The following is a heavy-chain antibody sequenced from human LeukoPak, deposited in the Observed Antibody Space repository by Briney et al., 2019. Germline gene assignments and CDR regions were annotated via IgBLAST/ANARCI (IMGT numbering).Heavy chain of an antibody. CDR3: ARVTGSYSFDS. J-gene: IGHJ4*02. Sequence: GGSLRLSCAASGFTFSDYYMSWIRQAPGKGLEWASYITSSTSYTNYADSVKGRFTISRDNVKNSLYLEMNSLRAEDTAVFYCARVTGSYSFDSWGQGTLATVSS. D-gene: IGHD3-10*01. CDR2: ITSSTSYT. V-gene: IGHV3-11*05. CDR1: GFTFSDYY.